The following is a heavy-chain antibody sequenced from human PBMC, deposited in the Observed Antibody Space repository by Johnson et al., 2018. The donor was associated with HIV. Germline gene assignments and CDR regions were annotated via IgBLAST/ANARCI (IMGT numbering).Heavy chain of an antibody. J-gene: IGHJ3*02. D-gene: IGHD1-26*01. CDR3: AKDFWPVGARGAFDI. Sequence: QVQLVESGGGVVQPGRSLRLSCAALGFTFSSYGMHWVRQAPGKGLAWVAVIWYDGSNKYYTDSVTGRFTISRDNSKNTLYLQMNSLRAEDTAVYYCAKDFWPVGARGAFDIWGQGTMVTVSS. CDR1: GFTFSSYG. V-gene: IGHV3-33*06. CDR2: IWYDGSNK.